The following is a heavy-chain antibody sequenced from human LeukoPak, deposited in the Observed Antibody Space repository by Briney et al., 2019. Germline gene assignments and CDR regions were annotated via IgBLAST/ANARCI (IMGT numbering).Heavy chain of an antibody. V-gene: IGHV3-15*01. J-gene: IGHJ4*02. CDR3: ATLTVRGVINI. CDR2: IQSKTDGGTT. CDR1: GFTFSNTW. Sequence: GGSLRLSCAASGFTFSNTWMNCVRQAPGKGLEWVGRIQSKTDGGTTEYAAPVKGRFTISRDDSKTTLYLQMNSLKPEDTAVYYCATLTVRGVINIWGQGTLVTVSS. D-gene: IGHD3-10*01.